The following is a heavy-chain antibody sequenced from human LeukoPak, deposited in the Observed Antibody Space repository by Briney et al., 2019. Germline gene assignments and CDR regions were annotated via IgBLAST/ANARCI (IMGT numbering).Heavy chain of an antibody. D-gene: IGHD5-18*01. CDR3: AREIAGYSYGAFDY. Sequence: GGSLRLSCAASGFTVSSNYMSWVRQAPGKGLEWVSVLYSGGSTYYADSVKGRFTVSRGNAQNSLYLQMNSLRAEDTAVYYCAREIAGYSYGAFDYWGQGTLVTVSS. V-gene: IGHV3-66*01. CDR2: LYSGGST. J-gene: IGHJ4*02. CDR1: GFTVSSNY.